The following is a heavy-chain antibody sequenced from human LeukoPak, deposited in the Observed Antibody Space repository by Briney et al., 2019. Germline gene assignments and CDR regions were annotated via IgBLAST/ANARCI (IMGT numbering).Heavy chain of an antibody. CDR2: IYHSGST. J-gene: IGHJ4*02. Sequence: PSETLSLTCTVSGGSISSSSYYWGWIRQPPGKGLEWIGEIYHSGSTNYNPSLKSRVTISVDKSKNQFSLKLSSVTAADTAVYYCAREGRATTTDYWGQGTLVTVSS. CDR1: GGSISSSSYY. CDR3: AREGRATTTDY. V-gene: IGHV4-39*07. D-gene: IGHD1-26*01.